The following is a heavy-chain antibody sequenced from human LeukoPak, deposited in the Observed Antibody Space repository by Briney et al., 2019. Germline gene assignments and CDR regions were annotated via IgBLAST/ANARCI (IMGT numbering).Heavy chain of an antibody. CDR1: GFTFSSYG. Sequence: GRSLRLSCAASGFTFSSYGMHWVRQAPGKGLEWVAVISYDGSNKYYADSVKGRFTISRDNSKNTLYLQMNSLRVEDTAVYYCTRELASWGQGTLVTVSS. CDR3: TRELAS. J-gene: IGHJ5*02. CDR2: ISYDGSNK. V-gene: IGHV3-30*03.